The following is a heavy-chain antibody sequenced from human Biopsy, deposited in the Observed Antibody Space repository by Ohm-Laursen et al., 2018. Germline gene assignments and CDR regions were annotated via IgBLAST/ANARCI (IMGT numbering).Heavy chain of an antibody. D-gene: IGHD3-22*01. V-gene: IGHV3-53*01. J-gene: IGHJ3*02. CDR3: ARSTYYYESSGTRRGLDI. CDR2: IDSGGYT. Sequence: GSLRLSCSASGFTFSGFSMNWVRQAPGKGLEWVSVIDSGGYTHYTDSVKGRFTISTDNSKNTLYLQMNNLSAEDTAVYYCARSTYYYESSGTRRGLDIWGQGTMVTVSS. CDR1: GFTFSGFS.